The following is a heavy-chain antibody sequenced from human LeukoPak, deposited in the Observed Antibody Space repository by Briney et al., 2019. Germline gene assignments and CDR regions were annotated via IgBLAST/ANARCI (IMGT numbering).Heavy chain of an antibody. CDR1: GFTFDDYA. J-gene: IGHJ6*03. D-gene: IGHD5-18*01. V-gene: IGHV3-43D*03. CDR2: ISWVGGST. CDR3: AKNGRGYSYGWNYYYYYYMDV. Sequence: GGSLRLSCAASGFTFDDYAMHWVRQAPGKGLEWVSLISWVGGSTYYADSVKGRFTISRDNSKNSLYLQMNSLRAEDTALYYCAKNGRGYSYGWNYYYYYYMDVWGKGTTVTVSS.